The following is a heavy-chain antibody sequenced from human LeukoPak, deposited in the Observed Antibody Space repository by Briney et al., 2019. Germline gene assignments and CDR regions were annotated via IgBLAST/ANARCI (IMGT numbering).Heavy chain of an antibody. CDR3: ARSHSRAVVGREFDY. V-gene: IGHV1-69*13. D-gene: IGHD6-19*01. Sequence: SVKVSCKASGGTFSSYAISWVRQAPGQGLEWMGGIIPIFGTASYAQKFQGRVTITADESTSTAYMELSSLRSEDTAVYYCARSHSRAVVGREFDYWGQGTLVTVSS. CDR1: GGTFSSYA. J-gene: IGHJ4*02. CDR2: IIPIFGTA.